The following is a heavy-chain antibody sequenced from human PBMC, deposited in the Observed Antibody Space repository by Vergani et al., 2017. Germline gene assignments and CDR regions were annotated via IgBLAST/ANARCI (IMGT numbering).Heavy chain of an antibody. CDR1: GGSISSGGYY. Sequence: QVQLQESGPGLVKPSQTLSLTCTVSGGSISSGGYYWTWIRQHPGRGLEWIGYIYYSGSTYYSPSLKSRVTISLDTSKNQFSLKLTSVTAADTAVYYCARGGGWYFDYWGQGTLVTVSS. J-gene: IGHJ4*02. V-gene: IGHV4-31*03. CDR3: ARGGGWYFDY. D-gene: IGHD4-23*01. CDR2: IYYSGST.